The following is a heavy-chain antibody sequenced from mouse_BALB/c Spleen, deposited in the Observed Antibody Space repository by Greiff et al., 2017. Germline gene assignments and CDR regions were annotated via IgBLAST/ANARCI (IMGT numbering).Heavy chain of an antibody. D-gene: IGHD2-10*02. Sequence: EVQLQQSGAELVRSGASVKLSCTASGFNIKDYYMHWVKQRPEQGLEWIGWIDPENGDTEYAPKFQGKATMTADTASNTAYLQLSSLTSEDTAGEEWKRYGKHGDYWGQGTTLTVSS. J-gene: IGHJ2*01. CDR2: IDPENGDT. V-gene: IGHV14-4*02. CDR1: GFNIKDYY. CDR3: KRYGKHGDY.